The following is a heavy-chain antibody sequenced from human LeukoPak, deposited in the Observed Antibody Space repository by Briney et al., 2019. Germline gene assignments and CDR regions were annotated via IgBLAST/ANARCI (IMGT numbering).Heavy chain of an antibody. J-gene: IGHJ4*02. CDR2: IYYSGST. Sequence: SETLSLTCTVSGGSISSYYWSWIRQPPGKGLEWIGYIYYSGSTNYNPSLKSRVTISVDKSKNQFSLKLSSVTAADTAVYYCARSYGSGSYYSFLDYWGQGTLVTVSS. CDR1: GGSISSYY. V-gene: IGHV4-59*12. D-gene: IGHD3-10*01. CDR3: ARSYGSGSYYSFLDY.